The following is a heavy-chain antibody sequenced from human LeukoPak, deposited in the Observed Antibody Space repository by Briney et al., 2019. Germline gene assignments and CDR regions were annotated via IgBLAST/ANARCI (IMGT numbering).Heavy chain of an antibody. CDR2: IYSGGST. D-gene: IGHD3-9*01. J-gene: IGHJ4*02. CDR1: GFSVITNY. CDR3: ARDDWPLDY. Sequence: GGSLRLSCAASGFSVITNYMNWVRQAPGKGLEWVSVIYSGGSTYYADSVKGRFTISRDNSKNSLYLQMNSLRAEDAAVYYCARDDWPLDYWGQGTLVTVSS. V-gene: IGHV3-53*01.